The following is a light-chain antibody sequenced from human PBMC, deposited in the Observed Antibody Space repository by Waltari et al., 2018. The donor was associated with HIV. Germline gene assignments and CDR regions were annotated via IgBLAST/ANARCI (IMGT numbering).Light chain of an antibody. V-gene: IGLV6-57*01. CDR2: ADY. CDR1: SGSIGSAY. J-gene: IGLJ3*02. Sequence: FVLTQPHSVSESPGKTVIIPCTRISGSIGSAYVQWYQQRPGSSPSTVIYADYQRPSGVPDRFSGSVDSSSNSASLTISGLRSDDEADYYCQSYDGTNWVFGGGTKLTVL. CDR3: QSYDGTNWV.